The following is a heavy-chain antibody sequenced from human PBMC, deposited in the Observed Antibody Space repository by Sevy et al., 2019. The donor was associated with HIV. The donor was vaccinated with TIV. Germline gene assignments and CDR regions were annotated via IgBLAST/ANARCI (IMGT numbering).Heavy chain of an antibody. Sequence: GGSLRLSCTASGFAFTNYYAMHWVRQAPGKGLEWVALISYDGSDKFYADSVKGRFTITRVNFKNTLYLQMNGLTTEDTAVYYWARPRANYVDHYFFYAMDVWGQGTTVTVSS. CDR1: GFAFTNYYA. D-gene: IGHD4-17*01. CDR3: ARPRANYVDHYFFYAMDV. V-gene: IGHV3-30-3*01. CDR2: ISYDGSDK. J-gene: IGHJ6*02.